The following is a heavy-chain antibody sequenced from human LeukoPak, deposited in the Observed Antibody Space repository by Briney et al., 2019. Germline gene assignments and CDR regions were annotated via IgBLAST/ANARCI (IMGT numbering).Heavy chain of an antibody. CDR3: ASSIVVVPAATIDEI. J-gene: IGHJ4*02. V-gene: IGHV3-48*03. CDR1: GFTFSSYE. D-gene: IGHD2-2*01. Sequence: GGSLRLSCAASGFTFSSYEMNWVRQAPGKGLEWVSYISSSGSTIYYADSVKGRFPISRDNAKNSLYLQMNSLRAEDTAVYYCASSIVVVPAATIDEIWGQGTLVTVSS. CDR2: ISSSGSTI.